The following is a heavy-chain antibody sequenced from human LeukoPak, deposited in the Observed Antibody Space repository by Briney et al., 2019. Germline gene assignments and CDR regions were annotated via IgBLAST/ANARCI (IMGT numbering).Heavy chain of an antibody. CDR2: ISSSSSTI. V-gene: IGHV3-48*02. CDR3: ARDSRTRIFDY. Sequence: GGSLRLSCAASGFTFSSYSMNWVRQAPGKGLEWVSYISSSSSTIYYADSVKGRFTISRDNAKNSLYLQMNSLRDGDTAVYYCARDSRTRIFDYWGQGTLVTVSS. CDR1: GFTFSSYS. D-gene: IGHD1-7*01. J-gene: IGHJ4*02.